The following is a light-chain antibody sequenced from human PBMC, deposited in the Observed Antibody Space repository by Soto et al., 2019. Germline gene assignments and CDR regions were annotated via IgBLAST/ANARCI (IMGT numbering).Light chain of an antibody. V-gene: IGKV3-15*01. Sequence: EIVMTQSPATLSVSPGERATLSCRASQSVNSNLAWYQQKPGQAPRLLIYGASTRATGIPARFSGSGSGTEFTLTISSLQSEDFAIYYCQQYNTWLWAFGQGTMVEIK. CDR2: GAS. CDR3: QQYNTWLWA. J-gene: IGKJ1*01. CDR1: QSVNSN.